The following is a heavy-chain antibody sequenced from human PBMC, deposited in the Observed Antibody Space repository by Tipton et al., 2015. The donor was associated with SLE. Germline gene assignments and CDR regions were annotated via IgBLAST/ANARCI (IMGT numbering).Heavy chain of an antibody. V-gene: IGHV4-39*07. D-gene: IGHD5-12*01. CDR1: GGSISSYY. CDR3: AREGSGSFDY. J-gene: IGHJ4*02. Sequence: LSLTCTVSGGSISSYYWSWIRQPPGKGLEWIGSIYYSGSTYYNPSLKSRVTISVDTSKNQFSLKLSSVTAADTAVYYCAREGSGSFDYWGQGTLVTVSS. CDR2: IYYSGST.